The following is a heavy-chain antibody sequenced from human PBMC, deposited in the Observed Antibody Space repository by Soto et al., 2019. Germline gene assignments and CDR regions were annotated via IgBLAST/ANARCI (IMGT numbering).Heavy chain of an antibody. CDR1: GFTFSSYA. D-gene: IGHD1-7*01. CDR2: ISGSGGST. CDR3: AKEANRNNWNYVSYYYGMDV. Sequence: HPGGSLRLSCAASGFTFSSYAMSWVRQAPGKGLEWVSAISGSGGSTYYADSVKGRFTISRDNSKNTLYLQMNSLRAEDTAVYYCAKEANRNNWNYVSYYYGMDVWGQGTTVTVSS. J-gene: IGHJ6*02. V-gene: IGHV3-23*01.